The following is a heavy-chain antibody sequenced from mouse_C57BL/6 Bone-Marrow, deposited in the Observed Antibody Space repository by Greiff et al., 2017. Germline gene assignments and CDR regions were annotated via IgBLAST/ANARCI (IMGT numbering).Heavy chain of an antibody. Sequence: QVQLQQSGAELVMPGASVKLSCKASGYTFTSYLMHWVKQRPGQGLEWIGEIDPSDSYTNYNQKFKGKSTLTVDKSSSTAYMQLSSLTSEDSAVYYCARGVYYGSSWYFDVWGTGTTVTVSS. V-gene: IGHV1-69*01. CDR1: GYTFTSYL. CDR2: IDPSDSYT. CDR3: ARGVYYGSSWYFDV. J-gene: IGHJ1*03. D-gene: IGHD1-1*01.